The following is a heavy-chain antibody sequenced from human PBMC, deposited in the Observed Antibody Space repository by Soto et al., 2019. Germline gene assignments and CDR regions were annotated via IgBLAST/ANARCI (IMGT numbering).Heavy chain of an antibody. CDR1: GFSLSTSGVG. CDR3: AHRGIQLWY. CDR2: IYWDDDK. J-gene: IGHJ4*02. V-gene: IGHV2-5*02. Sequence: QITLKESGPPLVKPTQTLTLTCTFSGFSLSTSGVGVGWIRQPPGKALEWLALIYWDDDKRYSPSLKSRLTITKDTTKNRVVLTMTNMDPVDTATYYCAHRGIQLWYWGQGTLVTVSS. D-gene: IGHD5-18*01.